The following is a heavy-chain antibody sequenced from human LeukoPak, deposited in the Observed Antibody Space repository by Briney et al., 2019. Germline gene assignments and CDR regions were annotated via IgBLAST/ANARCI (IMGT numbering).Heavy chain of an antibody. D-gene: IGHD3-22*01. J-gene: IGHJ4*02. CDR3: ARDQTDYYDSSSDGY. CDR1: GFTFSSYS. CDR2: ISSSSSYI. V-gene: IGHV3-21*01. Sequence: GGSLRLSCAASGFTFSSYSMNWVRQAPGKGLEWVSSISSSSSYIYYADSVKGRFTISRDNAKNSLYLQMNSLRAEDTAVYYCARDQTDYYDSSSDGYWGQGTLVPVSS.